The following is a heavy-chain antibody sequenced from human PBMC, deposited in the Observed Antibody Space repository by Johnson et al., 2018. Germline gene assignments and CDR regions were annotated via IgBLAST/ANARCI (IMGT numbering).Heavy chain of an antibody. J-gene: IGHJ6*02. CDR3: ARGPVFRTGKPYYYGMDV. CDR1: GYTFTSYD. CDR2: MNPNSGNT. D-gene: IGHD7-27*01. Sequence: QVQLVQSGAEVKRPGASVKLSCKASGYTFTSYDINWVRQATGQGLEWMGWMNPNSGNTGYAQKFQGRVTMTRNTSISTAYMELSSLRSEDTAGYYCARGPVFRTGKPYYYGMDVWGQGTTVTVSS. V-gene: IGHV1-8*01.